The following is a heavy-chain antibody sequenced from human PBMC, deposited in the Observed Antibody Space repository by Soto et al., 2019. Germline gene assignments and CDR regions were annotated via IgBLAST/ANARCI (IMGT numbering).Heavy chain of an antibody. CDR3: ARAKYSSSSFFFDY. D-gene: IGHD6-6*01. V-gene: IGHV1-46*01. Sequence: ASVKVSCKASGYTFTAFFMHWVRQAPGKGLEWMGIIHPSGGTTNYAQKFQGRVAMTWDTSTSTVYMDLSSLRSDDTAVYYCARAKYSSSSFFFDYWGPGTLVTVSS. CDR2: IHPSGGTT. CDR1: GYTFTAFF. J-gene: IGHJ4*02.